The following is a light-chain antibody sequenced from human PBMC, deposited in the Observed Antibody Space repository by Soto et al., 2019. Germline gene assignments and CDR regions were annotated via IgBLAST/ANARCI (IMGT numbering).Light chain of an antibody. V-gene: IGLV2-14*01. J-gene: IGLJ1*01. CDR1: SSDIGGYKY. CDR3: SSYTTSNTLV. CDR2: EVS. Sequence: QSALTQPASVSGSPGQSITIYCTGSSSDIGGYKYVSWYQQHPGKAPKLMIYEVSYRPSGVSNRFSGSKSGNTASLTISGLQAEDEADYYCSSYTTSNTLVFGTGTKLTVL.